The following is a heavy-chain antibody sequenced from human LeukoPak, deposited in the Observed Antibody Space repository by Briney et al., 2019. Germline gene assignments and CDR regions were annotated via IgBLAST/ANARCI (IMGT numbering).Heavy chain of an antibody. J-gene: IGHJ4*02. D-gene: IGHD3-9*01. Sequence: PGGSLRLSCAASGFTFSTYAVSWVRQAPGKGLEWVSGISGSGGSTYYADPVKGRFTISRDNSKNTLYLQMNSLRAGDTAVYYCAKDFDWLFMFDYWGQGTLVTVSS. CDR3: AKDFDWLFMFDY. CDR2: ISGSGGST. V-gene: IGHV3-23*01. CDR1: GFTFSTYA.